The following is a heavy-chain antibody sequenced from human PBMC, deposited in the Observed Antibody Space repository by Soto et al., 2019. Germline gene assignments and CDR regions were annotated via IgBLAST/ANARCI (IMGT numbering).Heavy chain of an antibody. CDR3: ARVDTSMGATCVSY. Sequence: QVQLQESGPGLVKPSQTLSLTCTVSGGSISSGGYYWSWIRQHPGKGLEWIGYIYYSGNTYYNPSLKSRVTISVDTSKNQFSLKLSSVTAADTAVYYCARVDTSMGATCVSYWGQGTLVTVSS. CDR1: GGSISSGGYY. J-gene: IGHJ4*02. D-gene: IGHD1-26*01. CDR2: IYYSGNT. V-gene: IGHV4-31*03.